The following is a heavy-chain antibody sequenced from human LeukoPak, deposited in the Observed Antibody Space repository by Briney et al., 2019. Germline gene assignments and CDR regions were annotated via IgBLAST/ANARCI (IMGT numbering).Heavy chain of an antibody. D-gene: IGHD3-10*01. Sequence: SGGSLRLSCAASGFTFSSYWMHWVRQAPGKGLVWVSRIYSDGSSTNYADSVKGRFTISRDNAKNTLYLQMNSLRAEDTAVYYCARDRSSLGLWFGELRNWGHGTLVTVSS. CDR1: GFTFSSYW. CDR3: ARDRSSLGLWFGELRN. V-gene: IGHV3-74*01. J-gene: IGHJ4*01. CDR2: IYSDGSST.